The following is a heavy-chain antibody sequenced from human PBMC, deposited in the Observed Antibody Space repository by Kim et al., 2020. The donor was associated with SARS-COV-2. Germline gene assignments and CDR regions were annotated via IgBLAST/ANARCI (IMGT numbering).Heavy chain of an antibody. CDR3: ARRGGGSGRYNYYYYMDV. D-gene: IGHD3-10*01. J-gene: IGHJ6*03. V-gene: IGHV4-4*08. Sequence: KSRVPISVDTSKNQFSLKLSSVTAADTAAYYCARRGGGSGRYNYYYYMDVWGKGTTVTVSS.